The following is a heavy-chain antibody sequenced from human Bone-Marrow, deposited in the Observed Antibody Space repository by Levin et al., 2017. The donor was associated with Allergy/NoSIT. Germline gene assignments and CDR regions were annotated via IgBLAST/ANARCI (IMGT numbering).Heavy chain of an antibody. CDR2: INHVGST. Sequence: SETLSLTCAVYSTSFKGYYWSWIRQSPEKGLEWIGEINHVGSTNYNPSLKSRVTISVDVSKKQISLNLLSVTAADTAVYYCARPPAYYSALDVWGRGTPVLVSS. CDR3: ARPPAYYSALDV. CDR1: STSFKGYY. J-gene: IGHJ6*02. V-gene: IGHV4-34*01.